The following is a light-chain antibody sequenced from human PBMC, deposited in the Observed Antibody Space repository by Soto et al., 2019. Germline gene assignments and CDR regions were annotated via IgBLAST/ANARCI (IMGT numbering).Light chain of an antibody. CDR1: QSVLYSSNTKNY. CDR3: QQYYSTLFT. CDR2: WAS. Sequence: DIVMTQSPDSLAVSLGERATINCQSSQSVLYSSNTKNYLAWYQQKPGQPPKLLIYWASTRESGVPDRFSGSGSGTDFTLTISSLQAEDVAVYYCQQYYSTLFTFGPGTKVDIK. J-gene: IGKJ3*01. V-gene: IGKV4-1*01.